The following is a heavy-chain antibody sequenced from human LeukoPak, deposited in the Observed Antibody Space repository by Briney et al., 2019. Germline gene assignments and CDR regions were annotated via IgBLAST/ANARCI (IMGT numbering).Heavy chain of an antibody. CDR3: AGGPGDFWSGRNWFDP. V-gene: IGHV4-30-2*01. J-gene: IGHJ5*02. D-gene: IGHD3-3*01. Sequence: PSETLSLTCAVSGGSISSGGYSWSWIRQPPGKGLEWIGYIYHSGSTYYNPSLKSRVTISVDTSKNQFSLKLSSVTAADTAVYYCAGGPGDFWSGRNWFDPWGQGTLVTVSS. CDR1: GGSISSGGYS. CDR2: IYHSGST.